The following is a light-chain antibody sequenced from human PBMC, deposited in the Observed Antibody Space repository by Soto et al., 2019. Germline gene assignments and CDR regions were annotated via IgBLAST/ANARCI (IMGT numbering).Light chain of an antibody. V-gene: IGKV1-9*01. CDR3: QQYYDSPRT. Sequence: DIQMTQSPSSLSASVGDRVTITCRASQGISSYLAWYQQKPGKAPKLLIYAASTLQSGVPSRFSGSGSGTDFTLTISCLQSEDFATYYCQQYYDSPRTFGQGTQVDIK. CDR2: AAS. CDR1: QGISSY. J-gene: IGKJ1*01.